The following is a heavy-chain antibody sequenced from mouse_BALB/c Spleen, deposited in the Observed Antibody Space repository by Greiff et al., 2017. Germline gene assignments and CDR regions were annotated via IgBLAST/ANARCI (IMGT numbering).Heavy chain of an antibody. J-gene: IGHJ3*01. CDR3: ARYDGYSAWFAY. D-gene: IGHD2-3*01. CDR2: IYPGDGDT. V-gene: IGHV1-80*01. Sequence: VQLQQSGAELVRPGSSVKISCKASGYAFSSYWMNWVKQRPGQGLEWIGQIYPGDGDTNYNGKFKGKATLTADKSSSTAYMQLSSLTSEDSAVYFCARYDGYSAWFAYWGQGTLVTVSA. CDR1: GYAFSSYW.